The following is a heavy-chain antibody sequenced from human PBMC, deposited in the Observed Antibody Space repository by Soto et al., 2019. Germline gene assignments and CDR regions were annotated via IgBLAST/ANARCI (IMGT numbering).Heavy chain of an antibody. J-gene: IGHJ4*02. CDR2: IKTKNDGGTT. D-gene: IGHD6-19*01. CDR1: HFTFTNAW. Sequence: EVQLVESGGGFVKPGGSLRLSCAASHFTFTNAWMHWVRQAPGKGLEWVGRIKTKNDGGTTDLAAPVKGRFAISRDDFKNTPFPEMGSLKTEDTGKYYCFASAVISGWYVVDYWGQGTLVTVSS. V-gene: IGHV3-15*07. CDR3: FASAVISGWYVVDY.